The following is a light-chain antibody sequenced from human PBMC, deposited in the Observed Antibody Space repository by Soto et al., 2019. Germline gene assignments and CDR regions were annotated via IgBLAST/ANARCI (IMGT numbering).Light chain of an antibody. CDR2: GAS. CDR1: QSVSSSY. Sequence: EIVLTQSPGTLSLSPGERATLSCRASQSVSSSYLAWYQQKPGQAPRLLIYGASSRATGIPDRFSGSGSGTDFTLNISRLEPEDFAVYYCQQSGSSPTFGQGTKVDIX. V-gene: IGKV3-20*01. J-gene: IGKJ1*01. CDR3: QQSGSSPT.